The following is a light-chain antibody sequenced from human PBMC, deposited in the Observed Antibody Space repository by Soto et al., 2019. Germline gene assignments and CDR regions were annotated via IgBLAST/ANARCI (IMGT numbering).Light chain of an antibody. V-gene: IGLV2-14*01. Sequence: QSALTQPASVSGSPGQSITISCTGTSGDVGGYKYVSWYQQHPGTAPKLMIYEVSNRPSGVSNRFSGSKSGNTASLTISGLQAEDEAVYYCNSYSDSSTDVVFGGGTKLTVL. CDR2: EVS. CDR3: NSYSDSSTDVV. J-gene: IGLJ2*01. CDR1: SGDVGGYKY.